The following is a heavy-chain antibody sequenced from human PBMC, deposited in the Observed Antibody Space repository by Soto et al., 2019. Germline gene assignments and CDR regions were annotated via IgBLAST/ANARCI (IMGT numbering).Heavy chain of an antibody. J-gene: IGHJ6*02. V-gene: IGHV4-34*01. CDR3: ARGGYDFPPRVYGMDV. Sequence: SETLSLTCAVYGGSFSGYYWSWIRQPPGKGLEWIGEINHSGSTNYNPSLKSRVTISVDTSKNQFSLKLSSVTAADTAVYYCARGGYDFPPRVYGMDVWGQGTTVTVSS. CDR2: INHSGST. CDR1: GGSFSGYY. D-gene: IGHD3-3*01.